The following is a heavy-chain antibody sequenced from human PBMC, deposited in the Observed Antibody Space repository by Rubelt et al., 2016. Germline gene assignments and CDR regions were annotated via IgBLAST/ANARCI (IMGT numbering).Heavy chain of an antibody. CDR3: ARGVFDP. J-gene: IGHJ5*02. CDR2: ISGDSSTT. CDR1: GFTLSSYS. D-gene: IGHD2-8*01. V-gene: IGHV3-48*04. Sequence: EVRLVESGGGLVQPGGSLRLSCAASGFTLSSYSMDWVRQVPGKGLEWVSYISGDSSTTHYAASVGGRFTISRDNARNSLYLQTNSLGAEDTAVYYCARGVFDPWGQGTLVTVSS.